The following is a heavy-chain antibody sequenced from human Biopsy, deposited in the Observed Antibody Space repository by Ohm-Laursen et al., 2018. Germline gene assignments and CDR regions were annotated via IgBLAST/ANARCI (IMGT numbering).Heavy chain of an antibody. D-gene: IGHD3-10*01. V-gene: IGHV1-69*06. J-gene: IGHJ5*02. Sequence: VASVKVSCKASGGTFSSYVISWVRQAPGQGLEWMGRIIPTFDTPTYAPDFQGRVTFTADKSTGTAHLDLSRLRSEDTAIYYCAGGAAKGNPYDHWGQGTLVTVSP. CDR2: IIPTFDTP. CDR3: AGGAAKGNPYDH. CDR1: GGTFSSYV.